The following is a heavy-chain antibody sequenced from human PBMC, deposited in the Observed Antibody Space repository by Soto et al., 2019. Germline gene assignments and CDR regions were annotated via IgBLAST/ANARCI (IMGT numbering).Heavy chain of an antibody. CDR3: AKGPYCSSTSCFSVGAFDI. J-gene: IGHJ3*02. Sequence: GGSLRLSCAASGFTFSSYAMSWVRQAPGKGLEWVSAISRSGNSTYYADSVKGRFTISRDNSKNTLYLQMNSLRAEDTAVYYCAKGPYCSSTSCFSVGAFDIWGQGTMVTVSS. D-gene: IGHD2-2*01. V-gene: IGHV3-23*01. CDR1: GFTFSSYA. CDR2: ISRSGNST.